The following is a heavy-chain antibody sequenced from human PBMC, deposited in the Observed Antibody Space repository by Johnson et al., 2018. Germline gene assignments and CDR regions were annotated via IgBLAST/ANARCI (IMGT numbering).Heavy chain of an antibody. V-gene: IGHV3-21*01. D-gene: IGHD5-12*01. Sequence: VQLVQSGGGLVKPGGSLRLSCAASGFTFSAYRMSWDRQAPGKGLEWVSSISTTSHYIYYVDPVKGRFTISRHNPRDSLYLQMDNLKAEDTAVYYCARRNDGYDFGDYLDVWGKGTTVTVSS. CDR3: ARRNDGYDFGDYLDV. CDR1: GFTFSAYR. J-gene: IGHJ6*03. CDR2: ISTTSHYI.